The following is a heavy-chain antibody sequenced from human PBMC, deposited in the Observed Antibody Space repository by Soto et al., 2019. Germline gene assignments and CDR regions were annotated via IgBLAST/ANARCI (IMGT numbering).Heavy chain of an antibody. V-gene: IGHV3-30-3*01. CDR2: ISYDGSNT. CDR3: ARDHGMFLSYYYYGMDV. J-gene: IGHJ6*02. Sequence: HPGGSLRLSCAASGFTFSRFSMHWVRQAPGKGLAWVAVISYDGSNTHYAESVKGRFNISRDDSKNTVYLQMNNLRGEDSAVYYCARDHGMFLSYYYYGMDVWGQGTTVTVS. D-gene: IGHD3-10*02. CDR1: GFTFSRFS.